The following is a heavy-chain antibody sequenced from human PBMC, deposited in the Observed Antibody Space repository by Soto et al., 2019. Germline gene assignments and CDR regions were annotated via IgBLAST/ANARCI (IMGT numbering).Heavy chain of an antibody. CDR2: ISYDGATQ. CDR3: ATKARVKNYLYYGMDV. V-gene: IGHV3-30*03. CDR1: GFTFSDHY. J-gene: IGHJ6*02. Sequence: GGSLRLSCAASGFTFSDHYMAWILQAPGKGLEWLAVISYDGATQYYGDTVKGRFTISRDNSKNTLFLQMGRLRAEDTAMYYCATKARVKNYLYYGMDVWGLGTTVTVSS. D-gene: IGHD2-21*01.